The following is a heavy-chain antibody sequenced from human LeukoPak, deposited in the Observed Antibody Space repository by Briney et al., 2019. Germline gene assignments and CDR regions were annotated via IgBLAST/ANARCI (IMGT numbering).Heavy chain of an antibody. Sequence: GRSLRLSCTGSGFTFAAHAMSSVRQAPGKRLECAGFIRRKAYRGTTEYAASVKGRFTISRDDSASIAYLQMNSLKTEDTAVYYCARGPIQLWIHNAMDVWGQGTTVTVSS. D-gene: IGHD1-1*01. V-gene: IGHV3-49*04. CDR3: ARGPIQLWIHNAMDV. CDR1: GFTFAAHA. J-gene: IGHJ6*02. CDR2: IRRKAYRGTT.